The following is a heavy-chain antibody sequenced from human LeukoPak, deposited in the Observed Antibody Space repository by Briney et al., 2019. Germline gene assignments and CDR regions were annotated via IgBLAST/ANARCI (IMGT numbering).Heavy chain of an antibody. J-gene: IGHJ3*02. CDR3: ARSLVPAAMLGAFDI. CDR2: IYPGDSDP. Sequence: GESLKISCKGSGYSFTSYWIGWVRQMPGKGLEWMGIIYPGDSDPRYSPSFQGQVTISADKSSSTAYLQWSSLKASDTCMYYCARSLVPAAMLGAFDIWGQGTMVTVSS. CDR1: GYSFTSYW. D-gene: IGHD2-2*01. V-gene: IGHV5-51*01.